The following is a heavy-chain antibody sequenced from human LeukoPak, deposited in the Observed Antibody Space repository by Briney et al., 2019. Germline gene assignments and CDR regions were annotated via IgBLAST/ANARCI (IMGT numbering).Heavy chain of an antibody. Sequence: GASVKVSCKASGYTISSYDINWVRRDTGQGLEWMGWMNPNSGNRGYAQKFQGRLNMTRNTSISTAYMELSSLRSEDSAVYYCARRVGSGWPVQHWGQGTLVTVSS. CDR3: ARRVGSGWPVQH. V-gene: IGHV1-8*01. CDR1: GYTISSYD. J-gene: IGHJ1*01. D-gene: IGHD6-19*01. CDR2: MNPNSGNR.